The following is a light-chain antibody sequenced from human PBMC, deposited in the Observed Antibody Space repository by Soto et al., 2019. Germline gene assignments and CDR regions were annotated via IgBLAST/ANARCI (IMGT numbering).Light chain of an antibody. CDR2: TAS. CDR1: HSIGNW. V-gene: IGKV1-5*03. Sequence: DIQMTQSPSTLSAFVGDRVTITCRASHSIGNWLAWYQQKPGKAPKLLMYTASILQSGVPSRFSGSGSGTELTLTINSLQRDDFETYFCNKYNSHPWTFGQGTKVEIK. CDR3: NKYNSHPWT. J-gene: IGKJ1*01.